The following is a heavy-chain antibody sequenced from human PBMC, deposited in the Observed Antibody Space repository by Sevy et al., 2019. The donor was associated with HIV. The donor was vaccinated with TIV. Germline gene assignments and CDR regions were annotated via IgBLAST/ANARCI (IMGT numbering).Heavy chain of an antibody. CDR1: GFPSSTYA. J-gene: IGHJ4*02. V-gene: IGHV3-30*02. CDR2: IRWDGRNK. D-gene: IGHD6-13*01. CDR3: AKDARIAAAGTFDY. Sequence: GGSLRPSCPPSGFPSSTYAMTWVRKPPGKGLEWVIFIRWDGRNKNYGDSVKARLTISRENSKNTLYLQMNSLGAEDTAVYYCAKDARIAAAGTFDYWGQGTLVTVSS.